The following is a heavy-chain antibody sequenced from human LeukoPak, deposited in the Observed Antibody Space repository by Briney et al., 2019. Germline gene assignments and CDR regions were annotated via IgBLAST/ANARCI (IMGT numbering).Heavy chain of an antibody. V-gene: IGHV3-74*01. CDR2: INSEGSSR. J-gene: IGHJ4*02. D-gene: IGHD3-22*01. CDR1: GLTFSSYW. Sequence: GGSLRLSCAASGLTFSSYWMHWVRHAPGKGLVWVSRINSEGSSRSYADSVKGRFTISRDNAKNTLYLQMNSLRAEDTAVYYCASITVYYDSSGYSHSGDYWGQGTLVTVSS. CDR3: ASITVYYDSSGYSHSGDY.